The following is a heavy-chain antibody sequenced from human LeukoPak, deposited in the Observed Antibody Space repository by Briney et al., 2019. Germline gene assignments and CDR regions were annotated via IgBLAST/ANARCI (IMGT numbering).Heavy chain of an antibody. CDR3: ARDPGGSASYPPNWFDP. CDR1: GYTFTSYG. V-gene: IGHV1-18*01. Sequence: EASVKVPCKASGYTFTSYGISWVRQAPGQGREWMGCISAYNGNTNYAQKLQGRVTMTTDTSTSTAYMELRSLRSDDTAVYYCARDPGGSASYPPNWFDPWGQGTLVTVSS. D-gene: IGHD6-19*01. J-gene: IGHJ5*02. CDR2: ISAYNGNT.